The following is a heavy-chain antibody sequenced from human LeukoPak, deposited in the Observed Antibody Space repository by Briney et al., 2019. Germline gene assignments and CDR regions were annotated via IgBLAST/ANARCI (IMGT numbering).Heavy chain of an antibody. CDR1: GFTFSYYG. Sequence: GGSLRLSCAASGFTFSYYGMHWVRQAPGKGLEWVAFKQNDGSTTFYADSVKGRFTTSRDNAKNSLYLQMNSLRAEDTAVYYCAELGITMIGGVWGKGTTVTISS. D-gene: IGHD3-10*02. J-gene: IGHJ6*04. V-gene: IGHV3-30*02. CDR3: AELGITMIGGV. CDR2: KQNDGSTT.